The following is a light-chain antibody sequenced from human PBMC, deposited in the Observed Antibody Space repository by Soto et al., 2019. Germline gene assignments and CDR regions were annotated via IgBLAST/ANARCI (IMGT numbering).Light chain of an antibody. V-gene: IGLV2-8*01. CDR2: EVN. J-gene: IGLJ1*01. Sequence: QSALAQPPSASGSLGQSVTISCTGTSSDVGGYNYVSWFQQHPGKAPKLIIHEVNQRPSGVPDRFSGSKSGNTASLTVSGLQAEDEGTYYCSSYGGYNNVVFGTGTKVTVL. CDR3: SSYGGYNNVV. CDR1: SSDVGGYNY.